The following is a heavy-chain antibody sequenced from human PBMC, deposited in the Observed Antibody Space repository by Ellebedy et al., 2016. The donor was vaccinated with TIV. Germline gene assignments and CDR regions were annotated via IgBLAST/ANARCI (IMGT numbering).Heavy chain of an antibody. Sequence: SETLSLTCTVSGGSVSSGYYYWSWIRQPPGKGLEWIGYIKYSGTTNYNPSLKSRVTMSVDTSKNQFSLNLRSVTTADTAVYFCARGATTVVYWGQGTLVSVSS. CDR3: ARGATTVVY. V-gene: IGHV4-61*01. CDR2: IKYSGTT. D-gene: IGHD4-23*01. J-gene: IGHJ4*02. CDR1: GGSVSSGYYY.